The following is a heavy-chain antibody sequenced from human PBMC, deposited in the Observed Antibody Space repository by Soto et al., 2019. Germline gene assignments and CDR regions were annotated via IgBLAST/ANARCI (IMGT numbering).Heavy chain of an antibody. J-gene: IGHJ6*02. CDR2: IIPIFGSV. CDR3: ARDLPEADLPSSAMDV. Sequence: QVQLVQSGAEVKKPGSSVKVSCKASGGTFSNYGFTWVRQAPGQRPEWMGGIIPIFGSVNYAQNFQGRVTITADRSTSTAYMELSSLRSEDTAVYYCARDLPEADLPSSAMDVWGQGTTVTVSS. V-gene: IGHV1-69*06. CDR1: GGTFSNYG. D-gene: IGHD6-19*01.